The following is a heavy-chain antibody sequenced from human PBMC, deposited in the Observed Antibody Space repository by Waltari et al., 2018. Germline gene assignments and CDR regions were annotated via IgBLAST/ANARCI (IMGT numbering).Heavy chain of an antibody. Sequence: SLKSRVTISVDTSKNQFSLKLSSVTAADTAVYYCARVRSTSCSDYWGQGTLVTVSS. J-gene: IGHJ4*02. V-gene: IGHV4-30-2*04. D-gene: IGHD2-2*01. CDR3: ARVRSTSCSDY.